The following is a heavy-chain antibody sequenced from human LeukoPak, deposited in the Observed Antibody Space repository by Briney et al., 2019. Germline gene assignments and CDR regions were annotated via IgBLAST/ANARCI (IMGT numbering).Heavy chain of an antibody. J-gene: IGHJ4*02. D-gene: IGHD6-13*01. CDR2: IWYDGSNK. CDR3: ARERGIAAAAAFDY. V-gene: IGHV3-33*01. Sequence: GRSLRLSGAASGFTFSSCGMHWVRQAPGKGLEWVAVIWYDGSNKYYADSVKGRFTISRDNSKNTLYLQMNSLRAEDTAVYYCARERGIAAAAAFDYWGQGTLVTVSS. CDR1: GFTFSSCG.